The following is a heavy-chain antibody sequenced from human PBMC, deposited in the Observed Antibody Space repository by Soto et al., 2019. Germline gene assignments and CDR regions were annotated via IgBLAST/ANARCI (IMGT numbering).Heavy chain of an antibody. CDR2: IKQDGSER. J-gene: IGHJ4*02. CDR1: GFTFNRSW. CDR3: TRTISALPGDDY. D-gene: IGHD6-6*01. V-gene: IGHV3-7*01. Sequence: VQLVESGGGLVQPGGSLRLSCAASGFTFNRSWMGWVRQAPGKGPEWLANIKQDGSERYYVDSVKGRFTISRDNVKNSVYLQMNSLRAEDTAVYYCTRTISALPGDDYWGQGTLVTVSS.